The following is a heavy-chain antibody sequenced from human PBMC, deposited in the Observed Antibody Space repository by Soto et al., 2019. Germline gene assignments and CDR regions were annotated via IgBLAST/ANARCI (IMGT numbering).Heavy chain of an antibody. Sequence: ASVKVSCKVSGYTLTELSIHWVRQAPGKGLEWMGGFDPEDGETIYAQKFQGRVTMAEDTSTDTAYMELSSLRSEDTAVYYCATDIILTGSKHSFDYWGKGTLVTVYS. CDR1: GYTLTELS. D-gene: IGHD3-9*01. J-gene: IGHJ4*02. CDR3: ATDIILTGSKHSFDY. V-gene: IGHV1-24*01. CDR2: FDPEDGET.